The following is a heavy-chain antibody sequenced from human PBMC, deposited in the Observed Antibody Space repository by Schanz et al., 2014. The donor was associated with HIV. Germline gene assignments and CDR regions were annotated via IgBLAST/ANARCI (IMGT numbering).Heavy chain of an antibody. J-gene: IGHJ5*02. Sequence: QVQLVQSGAELKKPGSSVKVSCKASGGTFSKYAISWVRQAPGQGLEWVGGIIPIFGTANYAPKFQGRVTITADESTSTAFLDLSSLKSEDTAVYYCAGGERLGPGQWFDPWGQGTLVTVSS. V-gene: IGHV1-69*01. CDR1: GGTFSKYA. D-gene: IGHD3-16*01. CDR2: IIPIFGTA. CDR3: AGGERLGPGQWFDP.